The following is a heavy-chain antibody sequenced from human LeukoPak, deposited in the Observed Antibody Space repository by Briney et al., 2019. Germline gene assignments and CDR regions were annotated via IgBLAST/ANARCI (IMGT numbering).Heavy chain of an antibody. Sequence: GGSLRLSCAASGFTFSSYGMHWVRQAPGKGLEWVAVISYDGSNKYYADSVKGRFTISRDNSKNTLYLQMNSLRAGDTAVYYCAKDGVTFGRSLLDYWGQGTLVTVSS. CDR2: ISYDGSNK. V-gene: IGHV3-30*18. J-gene: IGHJ4*02. CDR3: AKDGVTFGRSLLDY. CDR1: GFTFSSYG. D-gene: IGHD3-16*01.